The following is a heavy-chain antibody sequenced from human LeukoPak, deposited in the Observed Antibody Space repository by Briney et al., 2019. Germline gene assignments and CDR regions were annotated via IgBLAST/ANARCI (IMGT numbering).Heavy chain of an antibody. Sequence: RASVKVSRKASGYTFTGYYMHWVRQAPGQGLEWMGWINPNSGGTNYAQKFQGRVTMTRDTSISTAYMELSRLRSDDTAVYYCARGLFHYYYMDVWGKGTTVTVSS. D-gene: IGHD3-10*02. CDR3: ARGLFHYYYMDV. V-gene: IGHV1-2*02. CDR1: GYTFTGYY. CDR2: INPNSGGT. J-gene: IGHJ6*03.